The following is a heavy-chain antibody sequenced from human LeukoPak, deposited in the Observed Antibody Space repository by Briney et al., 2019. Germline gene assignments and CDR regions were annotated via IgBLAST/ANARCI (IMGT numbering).Heavy chain of an antibody. Sequence: AGESLKISCKGSGYSFTDYWIGWVRQMPGKGLELMGIIYPGDSNTRYTPSFQGQVTISADKSTSTAYLQWSSLKASDTAMYYCARLQGGDYFDYWGQGTLVTVSS. CDR1: GYSFTDYW. CDR2: IYPGDSNT. CDR3: ARLQGGDYFDY. V-gene: IGHV5-51*01. D-gene: IGHD3-16*01. J-gene: IGHJ4*02.